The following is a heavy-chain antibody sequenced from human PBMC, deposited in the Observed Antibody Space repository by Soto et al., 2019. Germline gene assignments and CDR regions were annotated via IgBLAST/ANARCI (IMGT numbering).Heavy chain of an antibody. CDR1: GFTFSSYA. J-gene: IGHJ4*02. CDR2: ISGSGGST. Sequence: ESGGGLVQPGGSLRLSCAASGFTFSSYAMSWVRQAPGKGLEWVSAISGSGGSTYYADSVKGRFTISRDNSKNTLYLQMNSLRAEDTAVYYCAKDHGYSSSWYSPFDYWGQGTLVTVSS. D-gene: IGHD6-13*01. CDR3: AKDHGYSSSWYSPFDY. V-gene: IGHV3-23*01.